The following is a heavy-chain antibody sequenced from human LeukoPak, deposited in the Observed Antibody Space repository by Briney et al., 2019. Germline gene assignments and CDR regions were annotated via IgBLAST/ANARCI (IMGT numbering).Heavy chain of an antibody. CDR1: GYTFTSYD. CDR2: INTYNGNT. CDR3: ARDYSSGWYFMDV. D-gene: IGHD6-19*01. J-gene: IGHJ6*03. Sequence: ASVKVSCKASGYTFTSYDISWVRQAPGQGLEWMGWINTYNGNTNYAQKFQGRVTMTTDTSTSTAYMELRSLRSDDTAVYYCARDYSSGWYFMDVWGKGTTVTISS. V-gene: IGHV1-18*01.